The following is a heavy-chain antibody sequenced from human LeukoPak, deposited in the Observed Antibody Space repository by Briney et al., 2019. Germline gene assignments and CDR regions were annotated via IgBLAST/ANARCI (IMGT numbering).Heavy chain of an antibody. D-gene: IGHD3-22*01. Sequence: ASVKVSCKASGYTFISYAMHWVRQAPGQRLEWMGWINVGNGNTKYSQEFQGRVTITRDTSASTAYMELSSLRSEDMAAYYCARGHYYDSSGYFDYWGQGTLVTVSS. CDR3: ARGHYYDSSGYFDY. CDR1: GYTFISYA. J-gene: IGHJ4*02. CDR2: INVGNGNT. V-gene: IGHV1-3*03.